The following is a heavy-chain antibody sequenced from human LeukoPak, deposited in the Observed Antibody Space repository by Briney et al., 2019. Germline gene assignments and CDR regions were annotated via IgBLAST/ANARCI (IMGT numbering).Heavy chain of an antibody. CDR3: AREGVVPAALDY. J-gene: IGHJ4*02. Sequence: ASVKVSCKASGGTFSSYAISWVRQAPGQGLEWMGGIIPIFGTANYAQKFQGRVTITADESTSTAYMELSSLRSEDTAVYYCAREGVVPAALDYWGQGTLVTSPQ. CDR2: IIPIFGTA. V-gene: IGHV1-69*01. D-gene: IGHD2-2*01. CDR1: GGTFSSYA.